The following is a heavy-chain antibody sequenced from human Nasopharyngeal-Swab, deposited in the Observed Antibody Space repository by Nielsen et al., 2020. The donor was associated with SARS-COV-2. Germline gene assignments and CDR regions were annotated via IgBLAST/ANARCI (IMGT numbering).Heavy chain of an antibody. CDR3: ARTLDHMVVTSYFDN. J-gene: IGHJ4*02. Sequence: GGSLRLSCTSSGFAFDDYGMSWVLQAPGKGLEWVSGLNWNGGSTGYADSVKGRFTISRDNAKNSLYLQMNSLRADDTALYYCARTLDHMVVTSYFDNWGQGTLVTVSS. D-gene: IGHD2-21*02. CDR2: LNWNGGST. CDR1: GFAFDDYG. V-gene: IGHV3-20*04.